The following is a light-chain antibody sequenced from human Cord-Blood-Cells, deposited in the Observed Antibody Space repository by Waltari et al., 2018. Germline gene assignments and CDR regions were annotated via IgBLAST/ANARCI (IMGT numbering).Light chain of an antibody. Sequence: DIQMTQSPSSLSASVGDRVIITCRASQSISSYLNWYQQKPGKAPKLQIYASSSLQGEVPSRFSGSGSVIYFTLTISSLQPEDFAPYCCQQSYTTLTFGPGTKVDIK. J-gene: IGKJ3*01. V-gene: IGKV1-39*01. CDR2: ASS. CDR1: QSISSY. CDR3: QQSYTTLT.